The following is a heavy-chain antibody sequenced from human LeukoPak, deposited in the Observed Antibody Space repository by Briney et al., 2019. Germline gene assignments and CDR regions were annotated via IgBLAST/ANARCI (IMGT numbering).Heavy chain of an antibody. CDR2: ISAYNGNT. V-gene: IGHV1-18*01. J-gene: IGHJ6*02. CDR3: ARPAYYDSSGYYSSYYYYYGMDV. CDR1: GYTFTSYG. D-gene: IGHD3-22*01. Sequence: ASVKVSCKASGYTFTSYGISCVRQAPGQGLEWMGWISAYNGNTNYAQKLQGRVTMTTDTSTSTAYMELRSLRSDDTAVYYCARPAYYDSSGYYSSYYYYYGMDVWGQGTTVTVSS.